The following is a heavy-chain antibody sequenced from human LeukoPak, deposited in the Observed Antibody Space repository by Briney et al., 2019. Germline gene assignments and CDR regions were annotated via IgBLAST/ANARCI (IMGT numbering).Heavy chain of an antibody. J-gene: IGHJ3*02. Sequence: GESLKISCKGSGYSFTSYWIGWVRQMPGKGLEWMGIIYPGDPDTRYSPSFQGQVTISADKSISTAYLQWSSLKASDTAMYYCARGAYYDSSGYYFDAFDIWGQGTMVTVSS. CDR1: GYSFTSYW. D-gene: IGHD3-22*01. CDR3: ARGAYYDSSGYYFDAFDI. CDR2: IYPGDPDT. V-gene: IGHV5-51*01.